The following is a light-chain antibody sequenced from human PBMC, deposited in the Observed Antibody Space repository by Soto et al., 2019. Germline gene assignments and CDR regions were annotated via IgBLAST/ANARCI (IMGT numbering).Light chain of an antibody. Sequence: DIQMTQSPSTLSASVGDRVTITCRASQSISSWLAWYQQKPGKAPKLLIYDASSLESGVPSRFSGSGSGTEFTLTISSLQPDDFATYCCQQYNSYPSFGPGTKVDIK. V-gene: IGKV1-5*01. CDR3: QQYNSYPS. J-gene: IGKJ3*01. CDR2: DAS. CDR1: QSISSW.